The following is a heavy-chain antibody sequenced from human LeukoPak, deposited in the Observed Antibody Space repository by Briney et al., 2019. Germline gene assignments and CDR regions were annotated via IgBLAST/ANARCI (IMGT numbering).Heavy chain of an antibody. D-gene: IGHD4-17*01. Sequence: SVKVSCKASGGTFSSYAISWVRQAPGQGLEWMGGIIPIFGTANYAQKFQGRVTITTDESTSTAYMELSSLRSEDTAVYYCAVTTVTSVEDYYYYMDVWGKGTTVTVSS. CDR1: GGTFSSYA. V-gene: IGHV1-69*05. CDR2: IIPIFGTA. J-gene: IGHJ6*03. CDR3: AVTTVTSVEDYYYYMDV.